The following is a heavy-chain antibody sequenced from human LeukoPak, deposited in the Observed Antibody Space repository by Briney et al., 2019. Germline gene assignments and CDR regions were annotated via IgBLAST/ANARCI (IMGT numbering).Heavy chain of an antibody. Sequence: SETLSLTCTVSGGSISGSYWNWIRQPPGKGLEWIGSIYYSGSTYYNPSLKSRVTISVDTSKNQFSLKLSSVTAADTAVYYRARDKGTGGIVDYWGQGTLVTVSS. CDR1: GGSISGSY. CDR3: ARDKGTGGIVDY. CDR2: IYYSGST. D-gene: IGHD3-16*01. J-gene: IGHJ4*02. V-gene: IGHV4-39*07.